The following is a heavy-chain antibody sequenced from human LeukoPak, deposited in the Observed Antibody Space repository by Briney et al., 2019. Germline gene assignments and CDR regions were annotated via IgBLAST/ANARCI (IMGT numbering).Heavy chain of an antibody. Sequence: GASVKVSCKASGYTITSYGISWVGQARGQGLEWMGWISAYNGNTNYAQKLQGRVTMTTDTSTSTAYMGLRSLRSDDTAVYYCARRTGTTRYYFDYWGQGTLLTVSS. J-gene: IGHJ4*02. CDR3: ARRTGTTRYYFDY. CDR2: ISAYNGNT. D-gene: IGHD1-1*01. CDR1: GYTITSYG. V-gene: IGHV1-18*01.